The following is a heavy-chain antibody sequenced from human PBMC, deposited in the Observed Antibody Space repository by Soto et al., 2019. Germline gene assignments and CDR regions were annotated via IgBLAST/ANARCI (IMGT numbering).Heavy chain of an antibody. CDR3: ATSLSGYYYNY. CDR1: GSTFSSYE. CDR2: IHVNVKTT. J-gene: IGHJ4*02. Sequence: LRLSCAASGSTFSSYEMMWVRQAPGKGLEWVSYIHVNVKTTYYPDSVKGRFTISRDNAKNSMYLQMNSLRAGDTAVYYCATSLSGYYYNYWGQGTLVTVSS. V-gene: IGHV3-48*03. D-gene: IGHD3-22*01.